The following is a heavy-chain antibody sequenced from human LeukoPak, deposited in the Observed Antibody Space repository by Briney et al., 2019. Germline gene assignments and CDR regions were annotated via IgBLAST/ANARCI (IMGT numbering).Heavy chain of an antibody. J-gene: IGHJ4*02. Sequence: PGGSLRLSCVTSGFTFSNSGMNWVRQAPGKGLEWVSYISASGSTIYYADSVKGRFTISRDNAKNSLYLQMNSLRAEDTAVYYCARSSVVVHWGQGTLVTVSS. CDR2: ISASGSTI. V-gene: IGHV3-48*04. CDR1: GFTFSNSG. CDR3: ARSSVVVH. D-gene: IGHD2-15*01.